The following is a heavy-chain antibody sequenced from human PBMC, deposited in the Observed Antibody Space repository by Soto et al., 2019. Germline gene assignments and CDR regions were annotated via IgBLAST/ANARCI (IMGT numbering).Heavy chain of an antibody. V-gene: IGHV4-38-2*01. CDR2: AYHNGNA. CDR1: GYAISSGYY. Sequence: SLTCDVTGYAISSGYYWGWIRQPPGKGLEWIGSAYHNGNANYNPSLESRVAISIDTSKNQFSLDLTSVTAADTAVYYCATQSRNWGWGAFDVWGQGTMVTVSS. J-gene: IGHJ3*01. CDR3: ATQSRNWGWGAFDV. D-gene: IGHD3-16*01.